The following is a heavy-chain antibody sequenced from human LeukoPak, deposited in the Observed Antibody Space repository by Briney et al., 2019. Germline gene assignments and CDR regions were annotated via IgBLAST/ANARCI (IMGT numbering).Heavy chain of an antibody. J-gene: IGHJ6*02. CDR2: IIPILGIA. Sequence: GASVKVSCKASGGTFSSYAISWVRQAPGQGLVWMGRIIPILGIANYAQKFQGRVTITADKSTSTAYMELSSLRSEDTAVYYCARDSTVTTPTDSHYYYYGMDVWGQGTTVTVSS. CDR3: ARDSTVTTPTDSHYYYYGMDV. V-gene: IGHV1-69*04. D-gene: IGHD4-17*01. CDR1: GGTFSSYA.